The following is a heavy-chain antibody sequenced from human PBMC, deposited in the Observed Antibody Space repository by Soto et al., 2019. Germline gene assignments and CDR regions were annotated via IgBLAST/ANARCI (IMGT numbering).Heavy chain of an antibody. V-gene: IGHV2-26*01. CDR2: IFSNDEK. J-gene: IGHJ6*02. Sequence: QVTLKESGPVLVKPTETLTLTCTVSGFSLSNARMGVSWIRQPPGKALEWLAHIFSNDEKSYSTSLKSRLTISKHTSKSQVVLTMTNMDPVDTATYYCARILAEYYDILTGYYSPYYYYGMDVWGQGTTVTVSS. CDR3: ARILAEYYDILTGYYSPYYYYGMDV. D-gene: IGHD3-9*01. CDR1: GFSLSNARMG.